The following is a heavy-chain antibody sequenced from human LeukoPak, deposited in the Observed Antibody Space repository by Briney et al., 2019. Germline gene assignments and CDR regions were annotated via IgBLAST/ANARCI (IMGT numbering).Heavy chain of an antibody. J-gene: IGHJ4*02. D-gene: IGHD3-22*01. Sequence: SETLSLTCTVSSGSISSVGYYWSWIGQHPGKGLEWIGCIYYSGRPYYNPSLKSRVTMSVDTSKNQFSLKLSSVTAADTAVYYCARAVGEYFHDSSVYSFDYWGQGTLVTVSS. CDR3: ARAVGEYFHDSSVYSFDY. CDR2: IYYSGRP. CDR1: SGSISSVGYY. V-gene: IGHV4-31*03.